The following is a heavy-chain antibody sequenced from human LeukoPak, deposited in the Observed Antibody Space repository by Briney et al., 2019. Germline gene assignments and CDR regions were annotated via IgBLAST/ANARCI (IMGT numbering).Heavy chain of an antibody. CDR3: VRGGHKLDIETSRYYYGLDV. J-gene: IGHJ6*02. CDR2: ISGSDGST. Sequence: GGSLRLSCAASGFTFSSYAMTWVRQAPDKGLEWVSAISGSDGSTYYADSVKGRFTISRDNAKNTMYLQMNSLRAEDTAVYYCVRGGHKLDIETSRYYYGLDVWGQGTTVTVSS. V-gene: IGHV3-23*01. D-gene: IGHD2-2*03. CDR1: GFTFSSYA.